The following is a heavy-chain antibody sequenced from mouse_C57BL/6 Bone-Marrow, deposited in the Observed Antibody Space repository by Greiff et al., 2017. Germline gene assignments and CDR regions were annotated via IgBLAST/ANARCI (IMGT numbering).Heavy chain of an antibody. V-gene: IGHV1-5*01. CDR3: KAWESYAMDY. Sequence: VQLKQSGTVLARPGASVKMSCKTSGYTFTSYWMPWVNQRPGQGLEWVGAISPGHSDTSSNQKFKGKANLTAVTSASTACMELSSLTKWEYAVYYYKAWESYAMDYWGQGTSVTVSS. CDR1: GYTFTSYW. CDR2: ISPGHSDT. D-gene: IGHD4-1*01. J-gene: IGHJ4*01.